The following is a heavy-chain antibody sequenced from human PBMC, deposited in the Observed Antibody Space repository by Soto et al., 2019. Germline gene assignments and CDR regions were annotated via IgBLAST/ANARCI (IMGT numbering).Heavy chain of an antibody. Sequence: PGGSLRLSCSASGFTFSDHYMDWVRQAPGKGLEWVGRTRNKANSYTTEYAASVKGRFTISRDDSKNSLYLQMNSLKTEDTAVYYCARDSGSGSYWNYWGQGTLVIVSS. J-gene: IGHJ4*02. CDR1: GFTFSDHY. CDR3: ARDSGSGSYWNY. V-gene: IGHV3-72*01. D-gene: IGHD1-26*01. CDR2: TRNKANSYTT.